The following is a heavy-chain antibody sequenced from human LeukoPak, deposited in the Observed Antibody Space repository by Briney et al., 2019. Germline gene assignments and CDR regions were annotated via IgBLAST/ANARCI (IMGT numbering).Heavy chain of an antibody. V-gene: IGHV4-59*01. J-gene: IGHJ5*02. D-gene: IGHD6-19*01. CDR3: ARGQGQWLRWDWFDP. CDR1: GGSISSYY. CDR2: IYYSGST. Sequence: SETLSFTCTVSGGSISSYYWSWIRQPPGKGLEWIGYIYYSGSTNYNPSLKSRVTISVDTSKNQFSLKLSSVTAADTAVYYCARGQGQWLRWDWFDPWGQGTLVTVSS.